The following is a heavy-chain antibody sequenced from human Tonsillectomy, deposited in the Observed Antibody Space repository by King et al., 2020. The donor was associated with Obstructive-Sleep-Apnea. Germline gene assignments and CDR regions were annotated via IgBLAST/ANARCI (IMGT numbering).Heavy chain of an antibody. Sequence: VQLVESGGGLVQPGGSLRLSCAASGFTFSSYAMSWVRQAPGKGLEWVSTISGNGGSSYYADSVKGRFTISRDNSKNTLYLQMNSLRAEDTAVYYCAKEVYYYDSSGYSAPFDYWGQGTLVTVSS. CDR2: ISGNGGSS. J-gene: IGHJ4*02. V-gene: IGHV3-23*04. D-gene: IGHD3-22*01. CDR1: GFTFSSYA. CDR3: AKEVYYYDSSGYSAPFDY.